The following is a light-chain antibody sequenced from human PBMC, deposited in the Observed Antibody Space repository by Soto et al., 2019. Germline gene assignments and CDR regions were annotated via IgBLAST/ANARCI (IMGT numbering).Light chain of an antibody. CDR2: SNN. V-gene: IGLV1-44*01. CDR3: AAWDDSLNGPVV. Sequence: QPVLTQPPSASGTPGQRVTNSCSGSSSNIGSNTVNWYQQLPGTAPKFLIYSNNQRPSGVPDRFSGSKSGPSASLAISGLQSEDEADYYCAAWDDSLNGPVVFGGGTKVTVL. J-gene: IGLJ2*01. CDR1: SSNIGSNT.